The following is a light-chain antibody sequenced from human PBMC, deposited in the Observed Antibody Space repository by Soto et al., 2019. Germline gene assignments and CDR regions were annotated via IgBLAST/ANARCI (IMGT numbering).Light chain of an antibody. J-gene: IGKJ5*01. Sequence: DIQMTQSPSSLSASVGDRATITCQASQDIDKFLNWYQQKPGKAPKLLIDDASNLETGVPSRFSGSGSGTHFTFTISSLQPEDIATYYCQQYDDLPITFGQGTRLEI. CDR3: QQYDDLPIT. CDR1: QDIDKF. V-gene: IGKV1-33*01. CDR2: DAS.